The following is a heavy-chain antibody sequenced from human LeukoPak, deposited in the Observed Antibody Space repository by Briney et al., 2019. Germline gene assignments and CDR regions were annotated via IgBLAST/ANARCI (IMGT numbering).Heavy chain of an antibody. CDR2: ISAGGTTI. CDR1: GFTFSTYE. CDR3: AREGIYYFDA. J-gene: IGHJ4*02. V-gene: IGHV3-48*03. Sequence: GGSLRLSCAASGFTFSTYEMHWVRQAPGKGLEWVSYISAGGTTIYYADSVKGRFTISRDNAKNSLDLQMNSLRAEDTALYYCAREGIYYFDAWGQGTLVTV.